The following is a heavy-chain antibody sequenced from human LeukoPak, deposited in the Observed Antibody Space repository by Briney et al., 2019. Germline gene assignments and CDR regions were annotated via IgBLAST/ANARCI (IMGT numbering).Heavy chain of an antibody. D-gene: IGHD3-3*01. CDR2: IKQDGSEK. CDR3: ARTHDFWVLRYYFDY. Sequence: GGSLRLSCAASGFTFSSYWMSWVRQAPGKGLEWVANIKQDGSEKYYVDSVKGRFTISRDNAKNSLYLQMNSLRAEDTAVYYCARTHDFWVLRYYFDYWGQGTLVTVSS. V-gene: IGHV3-7*01. CDR1: GFTFSSYW. J-gene: IGHJ4*02.